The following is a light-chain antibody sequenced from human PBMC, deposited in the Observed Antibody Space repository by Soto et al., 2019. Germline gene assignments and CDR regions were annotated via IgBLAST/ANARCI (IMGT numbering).Light chain of an antibody. V-gene: IGLV2-14*03. CDR3: NSYTSRSTYV. J-gene: IGLJ1*01. CDR1: SSDVGGTDH. Sequence: QSALTQPASVSGSPGQSITVSCTGTSSDVGGTDHVNWYQQHPGKAHILMIFDVSNRSSGVSTRFSGSKSGNAASLTISGLPAEDEDDYYCNSYTSRSTYVFGTGTKLTVL. CDR2: DVS.